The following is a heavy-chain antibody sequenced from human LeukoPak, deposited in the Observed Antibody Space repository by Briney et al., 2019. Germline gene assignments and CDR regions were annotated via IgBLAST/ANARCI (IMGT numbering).Heavy chain of an antibody. Sequence: GGSLRLPCAASGFTLNSYNMNWFRQAPGKGPEWVPSTRSRSSYIYYADSVKGRFTMSRDNAKNSLYLQMYRLRAEDSAVYYCARVGSGSWYYFVYWGQGALVTVSS. D-gene: IGHD6-13*01. V-gene: IGHV3-21*01. CDR2: TRSRSSYI. J-gene: IGHJ4*02. CDR1: GFTLNSYN. CDR3: ARVGSGSWYYFVY.